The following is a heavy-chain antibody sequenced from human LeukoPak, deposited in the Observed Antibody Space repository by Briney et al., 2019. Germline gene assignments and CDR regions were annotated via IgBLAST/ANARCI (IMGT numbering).Heavy chain of an antibody. Sequence: GGSLRLSCAASGFTFDDYGMSWVRQAPGKGLEWVSGINWNGGSTGYADSVKGRFTISRDNAKNSLYLQMNSLRAEDTALYHCARVRRISARFDPWGQRTLVTVSS. CDR3: ARVRRISARFDP. J-gene: IGHJ5*02. D-gene: IGHD2/OR15-2a*01. CDR1: GFTFDDYG. CDR2: INWNGGST. V-gene: IGHV3-20*01.